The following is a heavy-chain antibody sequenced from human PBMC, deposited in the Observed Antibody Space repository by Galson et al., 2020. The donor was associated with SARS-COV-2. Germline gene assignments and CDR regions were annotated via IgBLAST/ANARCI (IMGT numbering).Heavy chain of an antibody. V-gene: IGHV1-3*01. J-gene: IGHJ5*02. D-gene: IGHD3-3*01. Sequence: ASVKVSCKASGYTFTSYAMHWVRQAPGQRLEWMGWINAGNGNTKYSQKFQGRVTITRDTSASTAYMELSSLRSEDTAVYYCARYRNDFWSGYSILGENWFDPWGQGTLVTVYS. CDR2: INAGNGNT. CDR3: ARYRNDFWSGYSILGENWFDP. CDR1: GYTFTSYA.